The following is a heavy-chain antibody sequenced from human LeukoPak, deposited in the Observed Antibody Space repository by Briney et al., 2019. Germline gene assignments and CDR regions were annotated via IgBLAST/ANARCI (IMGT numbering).Heavy chain of an antibody. Sequence: PGGSLRLSCAASGFTFSSYAMHLVRQAPGKGLEYVSAISSNGGSTYYANSVKGRFTISRDNSKNTLYLQMGSLRAEDMAVYYCARDRGGGYYDYWGQGTLVTVSS. CDR3: ARDRGGGYYDY. D-gene: IGHD3-22*01. CDR1: GFTFSSYA. CDR2: ISSNGGST. V-gene: IGHV3-64*01. J-gene: IGHJ4*02.